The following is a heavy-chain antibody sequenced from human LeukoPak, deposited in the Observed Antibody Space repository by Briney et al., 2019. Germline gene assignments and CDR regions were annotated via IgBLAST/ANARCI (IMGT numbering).Heavy chain of an antibody. CDR3: ARDHYDSSGLDAFDI. CDR2: IYHSGST. V-gene: IGHV4-38-2*02. Sequence: PSETLSLTCAVSGYSISSGYYWGWVRQPPEKGLECIGSIYHSGSTYYNPSLKSRVTISVDTSKNQFSLKLSSVTAADTAVYYCARDHYDSSGLDAFDIWGQGTMVTVSS. J-gene: IGHJ3*02. D-gene: IGHD3-22*01. CDR1: GYSISSGYY.